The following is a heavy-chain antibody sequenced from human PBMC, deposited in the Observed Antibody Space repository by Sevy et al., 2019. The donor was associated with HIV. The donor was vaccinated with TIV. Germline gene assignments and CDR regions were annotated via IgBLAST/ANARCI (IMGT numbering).Heavy chain of an antibody. D-gene: IGHD3-16*01. CDR3: AHETIGRFDS. V-gene: IGHV3-7*01. CDR1: GFTFSVYW. Sequence: GGSLKLCCAASGFTFSVYWMNWVRQAPGKGLEWVANIKGDGSDKHYVDSVEGRFTTSRDNGKNLLYLEMNSLRVEDTAVYYCAHETIGRFDSWGQGTLVTVSS. CDR2: IKGDGSDK. J-gene: IGHJ4*02.